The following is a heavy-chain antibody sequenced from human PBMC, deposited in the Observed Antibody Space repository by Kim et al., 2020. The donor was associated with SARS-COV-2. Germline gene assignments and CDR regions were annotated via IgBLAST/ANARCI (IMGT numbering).Heavy chain of an antibody. D-gene: IGHD3-16*02. CDR1: GGSFSGYY. CDR3: ARRPYVWGSYRYAY. Sequence: SETLSLTCAVYGGSFSGYYWSWIRQPPGKGLEWIGEINHSGSTNYNPSLKSRVTISVDTSKNQFSLKLSSVTAADTAVYYCARRPYVWGSYRYAYWGQGT. V-gene: IGHV4-34*01. J-gene: IGHJ4*02. CDR2: INHSGST.